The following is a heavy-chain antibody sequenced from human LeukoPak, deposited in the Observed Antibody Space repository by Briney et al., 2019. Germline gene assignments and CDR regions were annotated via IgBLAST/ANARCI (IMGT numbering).Heavy chain of an antibody. V-gene: IGHV1-18*01. CDR2: ISAYSGNT. Sequence: GASVKVSCKASGYTFTSYGISWVRQAPGQGLEWMGWISAYSGNTNYAQKLQGRVTMTTDTSTSTAYMELRSLRSDDTAVYYCARGPWCSSTNCYRGFYWFDPWSQGTLVTVSS. CDR3: ARGPWCSSTNCYRGFYWFDP. CDR1: GYTFTSYG. J-gene: IGHJ5*02. D-gene: IGHD2-2*02.